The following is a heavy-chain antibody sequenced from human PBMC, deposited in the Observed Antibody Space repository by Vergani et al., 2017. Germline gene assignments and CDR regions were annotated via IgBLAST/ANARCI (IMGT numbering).Heavy chain of an antibody. CDR3: AGTRAKIASMVLGVRDYYYYGMDV. J-gene: IGHJ6*02. D-gene: IGHD3-10*01. CDR2: IIPIFGTA. V-gene: IGHV1-69*12. Sequence: QVQLVQSGAEVKKPGSSVKVSCKASGGTFSSYAISWVRQAPGQGLEWMGGIIPIFGTANYAQKFQGRVTITADESTSTAYMELSSLRSEDTAVYYCAGTRAKIASMVLGVRDYYYYGMDVWGQGTTVTVSS. CDR1: GGTFSSYA.